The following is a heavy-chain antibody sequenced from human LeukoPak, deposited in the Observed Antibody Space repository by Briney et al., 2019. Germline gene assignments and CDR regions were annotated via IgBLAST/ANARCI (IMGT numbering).Heavy chain of an antibody. D-gene: IGHD3-3*01. J-gene: IGHJ6*01. CDR2: LDHSGGA. Sequence: SETLSLTCDVYGGSYRGHDWGFIRQSPEKGLEWLGELDHSGGANYKSSLKSRLRIVLDTSTNDISLTLRSVTAADTGVYYCARSDFWSGFSVWGQGSRVIVSS. CDR1: GGSYRGHD. CDR3: ARSDFWSGFSV. V-gene: IGHV4-34*01.